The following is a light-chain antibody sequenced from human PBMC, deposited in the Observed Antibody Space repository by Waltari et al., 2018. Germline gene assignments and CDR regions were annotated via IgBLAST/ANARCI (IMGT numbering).Light chain of an antibody. J-gene: IGLJ2*01. V-gene: IGLV2-14*03. Sequence: QSALTQPASVSGSPGQSITISCTGTSSDIGRYNYVSCYQPHPGNAPKLMIFDVNNRPSGVSNRFSGSKSGNTASLTISGLQAEDEADYYCSSYTTTSSLLVVFGGGTKLTVL. CDR2: DVN. CDR3: SSYTTTSSLLVV. CDR1: SSDIGRYNY.